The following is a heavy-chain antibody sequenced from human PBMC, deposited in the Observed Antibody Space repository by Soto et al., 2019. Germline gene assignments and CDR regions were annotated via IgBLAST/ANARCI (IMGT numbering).Heavy chain of an antibody. CDR2: ISAYNGNP. Sequence: QVQLVQSGAEVKKPGASVKVSCKASGYTFTSYGISWVRQAPGQVLEWMGWISAYNGNPNYAQKLQGRVTMTTDKSTSTVCMELRSLRSDGTAVYYCARHRSFGVVIIPLDYWGQGTLVTVSS. V-gene: IGHV1-18*01. CDR3: ARHRSFGVVIIPLDY. CDR1: GYTFTSYG. J-gene: IGHJ4*02. D-gene: IGHD3-3*01.